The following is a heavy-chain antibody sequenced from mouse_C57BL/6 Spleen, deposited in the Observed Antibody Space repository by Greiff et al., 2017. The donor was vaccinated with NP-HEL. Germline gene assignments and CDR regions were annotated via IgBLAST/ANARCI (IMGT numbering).Heavy chain of an antibody. Sequence: EVKLQESGPGLVKPSQSLSLTCSVTGYSITSGYYWNWIRQFPGNKLEWMGYISYDGSNNYNPSLKNRIPITRDTSKNQFYLKLNSVTTEDTATYYCAGSMDYWGKGTTRTVSS. CDR1: GYSITSGYY. J-gene: IGHJ2*01. CDR2: ISYDGSN. V-gene: IGHV3-6*01. D-gene: IGHD2-10*02. CDR3: AGSMDY.